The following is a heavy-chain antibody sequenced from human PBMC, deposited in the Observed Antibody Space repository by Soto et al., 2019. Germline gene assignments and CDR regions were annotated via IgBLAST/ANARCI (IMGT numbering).Heavy chain of an antibody. Sequence: PSETLSLTCTVSGGSISSYYWSRIRQPPGKGLEWIGYIYYSGSTNYNPSLKSRVTISVDTSKNQFSLKLSSVTAADTAVYYCARGGGSYYYYGMDVWGQGTTVTVSS. J-gene: IGHJ6*02. D-gene: IGHD3-16*01. CDR2: IYYSGST. CDR1: GGSISSYY. V-gene: IGHV4-59*01. CDR3: ARGGGSYYYYGMDV.